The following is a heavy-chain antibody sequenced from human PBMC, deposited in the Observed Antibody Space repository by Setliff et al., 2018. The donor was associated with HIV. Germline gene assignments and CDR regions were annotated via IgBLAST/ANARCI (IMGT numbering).Heavy chain of an antibody. V-gene: IGHV4-39*01. J-gene: IGHJ5*02. CDR1: GGSINSTSYY. D-gene: IGHD3-10*01. CDR2: IYHTGST. Sequence: ASETLSLTCTVSGGSINSTSYYWGWIRQPPGNGLEWIGSIYHTGSTYYKPSLKSRVTISVDTSKNQFSLRLSSVAAGDTAVYYCAGGEIYGVMTFDHWGQGTLVTVSS. CDR3: AGGEIYGVMTFDH.